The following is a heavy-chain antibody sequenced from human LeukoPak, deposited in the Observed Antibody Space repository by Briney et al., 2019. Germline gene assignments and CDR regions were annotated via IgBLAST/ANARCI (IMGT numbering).Heavy chain of an antibody. CDR3: ARSYGSGSYYFGY. D-gene: IGHD3-10*01. J-gene: IGHJ4*02. Sequence: SVKVSCKASGGTFSSYAISWVRQAPGQGLEWMGRIIPILGIANYAQKFQGRVTITADKSTSTAYMELSSLRSEDTAVYYCARSYGSGSYYFGYWGQGTLVTVSS. CDR1: GGTFSSYA. CDR2: IIPILGIA. V-gene: IGHV1-69*04.